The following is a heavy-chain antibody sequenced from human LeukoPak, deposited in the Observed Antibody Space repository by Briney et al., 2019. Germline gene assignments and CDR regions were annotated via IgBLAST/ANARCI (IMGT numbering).Heavy chain of an antibody. Sequence: SETLSLTCTVSGASITNSYWSWVRQPPGKGLEWIGYICSTGSTNYNPSLKGRVTMSVITSNNQVSLRLRSVTAADTAVYYCAANSGSDWGSFDLWGQGTLVTVSS. CDR3: AANSGSDWGSFDL. J-gene: IGHJ3*01. CDR1: GASITNSY. CDR2: ICSTGST. V-gene: IGHV4-59*01. D-gene: IGHD5-12*01.